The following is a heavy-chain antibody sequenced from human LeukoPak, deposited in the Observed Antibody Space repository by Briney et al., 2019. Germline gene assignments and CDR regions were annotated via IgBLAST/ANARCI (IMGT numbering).Heavy chain of an antibody. V-gene: IGHV4-39*01. CDR2: IYYSGST. D-gene: IGHD1-26*01. Sequence: SETLSLTCTVSGGSISSSSYYWGWIRQPPGKGLEWIGSIYYSGSTYYNPSLKSRVTISVDTSKNQFSLKLSSVTAADTAVYYYARPSIVGATRGAFDIWGQETMVTVSS. J-gene: IGHJ3*02. CDR1: GGSISSSSYY. CDR3: ARPSIVGATRGAFDI.